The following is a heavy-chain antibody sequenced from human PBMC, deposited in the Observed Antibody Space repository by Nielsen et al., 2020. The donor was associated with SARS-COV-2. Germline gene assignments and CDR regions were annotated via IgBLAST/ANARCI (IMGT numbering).Heavy chain of an antibody. CDR1: GFSVSSHD. J-gene: IGHJ3*02. Sequence: GESLKISCAASGFSVSSHDMNWVRQAPGKGLQWVSLIYSDGSTKYADSVKGRFTISRDNSRNTVYLQMNSLRAEDTAVYYCARAKTTRVTIFGVVTPGAFDIWGQGTMVTVSS. CDR2: IYSDGST. D-gene: IGHD3-3*01. V-gene: IGHV3-53*01. CDR3: ARAKTTRVTIFGVVTPGAFDI.